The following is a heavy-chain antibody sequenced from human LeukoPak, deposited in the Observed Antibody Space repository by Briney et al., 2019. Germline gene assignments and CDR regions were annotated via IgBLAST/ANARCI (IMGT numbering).Heavy chain of an antibody. J-gene: IGHJ6*04. V-gene: IGHV3-48*04. D-gene: IGHD3-10*02. CDR2: ISSSGSTI. Sequence: GGALRLSCAASGFTFSSYSMNWVRQAPGGGVERVSYISSSGSTIYYADSVKGRFTISRDNAKNSLYLQMNSLRAGDTAVYYCAELGITMIGGVWGKGTTVTISS. CDR3: AELGITMIGGV. CDR1: GFTFSSYS.